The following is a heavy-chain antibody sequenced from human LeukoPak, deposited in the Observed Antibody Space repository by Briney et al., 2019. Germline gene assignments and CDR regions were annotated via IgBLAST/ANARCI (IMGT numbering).Heavy chain of an antibody. D-gene: IGHD2-15*01. Sequence: GASVKVSCKASGYTFTSYYMHWVRQAPGQGLEWMGIINPSGGSTSYAQKFQGRVTMTRDMSTSTVYMELSSLRSEDTAVYYCASEGCSGGSCYVESGGFGYWGQGTLVTVSS. CDR3: ASEGCSGGSCYVESGGFGY. CDR2: INPSGGST. V-gene: IGHV1-46*01. J-gene: IGHJ4*02. CDR1: GYTFTSYY.